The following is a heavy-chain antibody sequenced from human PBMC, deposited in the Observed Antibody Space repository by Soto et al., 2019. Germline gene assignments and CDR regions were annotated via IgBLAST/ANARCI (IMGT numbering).Heavy chain of an antibody. J-gene: IGHJ4*02. Sequence: QVQLVESGGGVVQPGRSLRLSCAASGFTFRNYGMHWVRQAPGKGLEWVALIWYDGSNKYYADSVQGRFTISRDNSKNTLYLQMNSLRADDTALYYCVTGYCTSGGCCFDYWGQGTLATVSS. CDR1: GFTFRNYG. D-gene: IGHD2-8*01. CDR2: IWYDGSNK. V-gene: IGHV3-33*01. CDR3: VTGYCTSGGCCFDY.